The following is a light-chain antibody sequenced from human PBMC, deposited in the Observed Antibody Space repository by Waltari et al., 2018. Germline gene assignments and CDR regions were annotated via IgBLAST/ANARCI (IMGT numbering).Light chain of an antibody. V-gene: IGLV3-25*03. CDR1: ALPKQF. J-gene: IGLJ2*01. CDR2: KDT. CDR3: QSADSTSTHVV. Sequence: SYELTQPPSVSVSPGQTATITCSGDALPKQFAFWYQQKPGQAPVLGTYKDTERPSGIPDRFSGSTSGTTVTLTIRGVQAEDEADYYCQSADSTSTHVVFGGGTKLTVL.